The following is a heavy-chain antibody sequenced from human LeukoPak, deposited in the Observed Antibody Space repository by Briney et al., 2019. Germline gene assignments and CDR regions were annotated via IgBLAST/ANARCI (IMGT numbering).Heavy chain of an antibody. CDR2: FSWNSGSI. D-gene: IGHD3-22*01. Sequence: PGGSLRLSCAASGFTFEDYAMHWVRQAPGKGLEWASGFSWNSGSIGYADSVKGRFHISRDNAKTSLYLQMNSMRAEDMALYYCAKDNYYDSSGYIDYWGQGPLVTVSS. CDR3: AKDNYYDSSGYIDY. V-gene: IGHV3-9*03. CDR1: GFTFEDYA. J-gene: IGHJ4*02.